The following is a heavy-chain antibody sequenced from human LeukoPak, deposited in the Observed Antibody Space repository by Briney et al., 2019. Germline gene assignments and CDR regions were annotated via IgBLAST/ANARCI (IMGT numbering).Heavy chain of an antibody. CDR3: ASENTYYDFWSGRHREYYFDY. J-gene: IGHJ4*02. CDR1: GFTFSSYW. V-gene: IGHV3-74*01. CDR2: INSDGSST. D-gene: IGHD3-3*01. Sequence: GGSLTLSCAASGFTFSSYWMHWVRQAPGQGLVWVSRINSDGSSTSYADSVKGRFTISSDNAKNTLYLQMNSLRAEDTAVYYCASENTYYDFWSGRHREYYFDYWGQGTLVTVSS.